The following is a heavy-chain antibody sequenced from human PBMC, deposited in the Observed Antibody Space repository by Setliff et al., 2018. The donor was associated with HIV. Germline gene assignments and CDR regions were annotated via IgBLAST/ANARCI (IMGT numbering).Heavy chain of an antibody. Sequence: PGGSLRLSCTASGFTFGDYAMTWVRQAPGKGLKWVGFIRSKTYVGTTEYAASVKGRFTISRDDSKSIAYLQTNSLKTEDTAVYYCTRDSPGGNSYYYGMDVWGQGTTVTVSS. CDR2: IRSKTYVGTT. V-gene: IGHV3-49*04. CDR1: GFTFGDYA. J-gene: IGHJ6*02. D-gene: IGHD2-15*01. CDR3: TRDSPGGNSYYYGMDV.